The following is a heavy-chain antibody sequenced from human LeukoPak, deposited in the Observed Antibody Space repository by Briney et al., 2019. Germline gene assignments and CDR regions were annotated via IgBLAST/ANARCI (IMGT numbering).Heavy chain of an antibody. CDR1: GYTFTGHY. CDR2: INPNSGGT. Sequence: ASVKVSCKASGYTFTGHYMHWVRQAPGQGLEWMGWINPNSGGTNYAQKFQGRATMTRDTSISTAYMELSRLRSDDTAVYYCARVSIFGVVMDPFFDYWGQGTLVTVSS. V-gene: IGHV1-2*02. D-gene: IGHD3-3*01. CDR3: ARVSIFGVVMDPFFDY. J-gene: IGHJ4*02.